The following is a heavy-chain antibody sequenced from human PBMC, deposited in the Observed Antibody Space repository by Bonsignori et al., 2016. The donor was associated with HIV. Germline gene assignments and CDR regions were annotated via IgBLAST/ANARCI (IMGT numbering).Heavy chain of an antibody. D-gene: IGHD6-13*01. V-gene: IGHV3-21*01. CDR2: ISSSSSYI. J-gene: IGHJ3*02. Sequence: GGSLRLSCAASGFTFSSYSMNWVRQAPGKGLEWVSSISSSSSYIYYADSVKGRFTISRDNAKNSLYLQMNSLRAEDTAVYYCARGRSSSWYDAFDIWGQGTMVTVSS. CDR1: GFTFSSYS. CDR3: ARGRSSSWYDAFDI.